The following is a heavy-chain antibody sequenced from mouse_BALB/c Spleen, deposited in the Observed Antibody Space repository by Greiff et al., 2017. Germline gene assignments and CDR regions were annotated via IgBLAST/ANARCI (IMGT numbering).Heavy chain of an antibody. CDR3: ATQGAYGSSLRYFDV. CDR2: IDPYNGGT. D-gene: IGHD1-1*01. Sequence: EVQLQQSGPELVKPGASVKVSCKASGYAFTSYNMYWVKQSHGKSLEWIGYIDPYNGGTSYNQKFKGKATLTVDKSSSTAYMHLNSLTSEDSAVYYCATQGAYGSSLRYFDVWGEGTTVTVSS. CDR1: GYAFTSYN. V-gene: IGHV1S135*01. J-gene: IGHJ1*01.